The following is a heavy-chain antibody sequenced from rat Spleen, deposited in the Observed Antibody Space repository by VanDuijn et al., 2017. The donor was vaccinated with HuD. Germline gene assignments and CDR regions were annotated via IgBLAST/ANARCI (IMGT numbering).Heavy chain of an antibody. J-gene: IGHJ2*01. CDR1: GFTFSDYY. Sequence: EVQLVESGGGFVRPGRSLKLSCAASGFTFSDYYMAWVRQAPTKGLEWVASISSGGGGTYYPDSVKGRFTISRDNAKSTLYLQMDSLRSEDTASYYCARQGEQWFYVMDAWGQGVMVTVSS. CDR2: ISSGGGGT. V-gene: IGHV5-25*01. CDR3: ARQGEQWFYVMDA. D-gene: IGHD1-1*01.